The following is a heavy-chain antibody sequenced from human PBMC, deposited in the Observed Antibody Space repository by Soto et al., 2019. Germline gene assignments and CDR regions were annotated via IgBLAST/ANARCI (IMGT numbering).Heavy chain of an antibody. CDR3: AKDYLGSNPDAFDI. CDR1: GFTFSSYA. Sequence: GGSLRLSCAASGFTFSSYAMSWVRQAPGKGLEWVSGIGGSGDITYYADSVKGRFTISRDNSKNTLYLQMNSLRAEDTAVYYCAKDYLGSNPDAFDIWGLGTMVTVSS. V-gene: IGHV3-23*01. CDR2: IGGSGDIT. J-gene: IGHJ3*02. D-gene: IGHD4-4*01.